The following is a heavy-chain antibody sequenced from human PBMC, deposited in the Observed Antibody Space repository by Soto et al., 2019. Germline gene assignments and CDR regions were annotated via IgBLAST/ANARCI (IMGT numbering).Heavy chain of an antibody. CDR2: ISAYNGNT. CDR1: GYTFTSYG. V-gene: IGHV1-18*01. Sequence: ASVKVSCKASGYTFTSYGISWVRQAPGQGLEWMGWISAYNGNTNYAQKLQGRVTMTTDTSTSTAYMELRSLRSDDTAVYYCARDSNYDFWSGAPIDYDAFDIWGQGTMVTVSS. J-gene: IGHJ3*02. D-gene: IGHD3-3*01. CDR3: ARDSNYDFWSGAPIDYDAFDI.